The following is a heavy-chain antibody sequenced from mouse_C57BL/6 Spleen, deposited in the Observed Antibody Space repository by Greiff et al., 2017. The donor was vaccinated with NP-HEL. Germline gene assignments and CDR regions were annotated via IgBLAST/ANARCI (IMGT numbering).Heavy chain of an antibody. Sequence: EVQLQQSGPELVKPGASVKISCKASGYTFTDYYMNWVKQSHGKSLEWIGDINPNNGGTSYNQKFKGKATLTVDKSSSTAYMELRSLTSEDSAVYYCARGEDGYRLYWGQGTTLTVSS. CDR1: GYTFTDYY. CDR2: INPNNGGT. J-gene: IGHJ2*01. CDR3: ARGEDGYRLY. V-gene: IGHV1-26*01. D-gene: IGHD2-3*01.